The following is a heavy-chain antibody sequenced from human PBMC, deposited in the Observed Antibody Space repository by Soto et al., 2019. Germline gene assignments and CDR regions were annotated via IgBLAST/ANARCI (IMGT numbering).Heavy chain of an antibody. J-gene: IGHJ3*02. V-gene: IGHV3-33*01. CDR1: GLTFSSYG. CDR2: IWYDGSNK. CDR3: ARDRGPAYCGGDCYTGAAFDI. D-gene: IGHD2-21*02. Sequence: PGGSLRLSCAASGLTFSSYGMHWVRQAPGKGLEWVAVIWYDGSNKYYADSVKGRFTISRDNSKNTLYLQMNSLRAEDTAVYYCARDRGPAYCGGDCYTGAAFDIWGQGTMVTVSS.